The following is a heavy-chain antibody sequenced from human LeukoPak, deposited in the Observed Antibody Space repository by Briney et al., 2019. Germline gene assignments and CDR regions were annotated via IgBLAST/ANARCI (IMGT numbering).Heavy chain of an antibody. J-gene: IGHJ5*02. D-gene: IGHD2-2*01. Sequence: SETLSLTCAASGGSISSSNWWSWVRQPPGKGLEWIGEIYHSGSTNYNPSLKSRVTISVDKSKNQFSLKLSSVTAADTAVYYCARDRLEDCSSTSCYHNWFDPWGQGTLVTVSS. V-gene: IGHV4-4*02. CDR1: GGSISSSNW. CDR2: IYHSGST. CDR3: ARDRLEDCSSTSCYHNWFDP.